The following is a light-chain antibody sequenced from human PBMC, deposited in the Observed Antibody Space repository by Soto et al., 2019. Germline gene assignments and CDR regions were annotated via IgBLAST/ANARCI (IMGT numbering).Light chain of an antibody. V-gene: IGKV3-20*01. CDR2: GAS. CDR1: QSVSSNN. Sequence: ELVLTQSPGTLSLSPGERGTLSCRASQSVSSNNLAWYQQNPGQAPRRLTFGASTRAPRTPDRLSGSGSGTDSTITISILETEDSAVYYCQQYDRSPYNFGQGTKLVIK. J-gene: IGKJ2*01. CDR3: QQYDRSPYN.